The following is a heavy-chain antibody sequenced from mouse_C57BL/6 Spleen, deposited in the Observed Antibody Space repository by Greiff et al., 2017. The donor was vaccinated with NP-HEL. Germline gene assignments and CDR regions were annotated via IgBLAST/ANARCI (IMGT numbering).Heavy chain of an antibody. J-gene: IGHJ3*01. CDR3: ARQGTGLFAY. Sequence: EVMLVESGGDLVKPGGSLKLSCAASGFTFSSYGMSWVRQTPDKRLEWVATISSGGSYTYYPDSVKGRFTISRDNAKNTLYLQMSSLKSEDTAMYYCARQGTGLFAYWGQGTLVTVSA. V-gene: IGHV5-6*01. CDR2: ISSGGSYT. CDR1: GFTFSSYG. D-gene: IGHD4-1*01.